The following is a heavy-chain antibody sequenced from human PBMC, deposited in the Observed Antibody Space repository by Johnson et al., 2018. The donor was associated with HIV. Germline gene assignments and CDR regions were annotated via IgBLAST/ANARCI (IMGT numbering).Heavy chain of an antibody. J-gene: IGHJ3*02. CDR3: ARPRIEVLPAGAFDI. CDR1: GFTFSSYA. CDR2: ISYAGSNN. Sequence: VQLVESGGGLVQPGGSLRLSCAASGFTFSSYAMSWVRQAPGKGLEWVAVISYAGSNNYYADSVKGRFTISRDNSKNTLYLQMNRLRSDDTAVYYCARPRIEVLPAGAFDIWGPGTMVTVSS. D-gene: IGHD2-2*01. V-gene: IGHV3-30-3*01.